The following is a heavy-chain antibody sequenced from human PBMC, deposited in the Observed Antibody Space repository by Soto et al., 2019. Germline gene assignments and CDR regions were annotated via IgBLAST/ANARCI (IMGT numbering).Heavy chain of an antibody. V-gene: IGHV1-18*01. CDR2: ISPYNGKT. D-gene: IGHD7-27*01. J-gene: IGHJ4*02. Sequence: QVQLVQSGAEVKKTGASVEVSCKASGYTFISYGISWVRQAPGQGLEWMGWISPYNGKTNYAQTFQRRAPLTTDTSSSTAYMEVRSLRSDDTAVYYCARAGFSTCWLGSLGTGVHGVEIDFWGQGTLVTVSS. CDR3: ARAGFSTCWLGSLGTGVHGVEIDF. CDR1: GYTFISYG.